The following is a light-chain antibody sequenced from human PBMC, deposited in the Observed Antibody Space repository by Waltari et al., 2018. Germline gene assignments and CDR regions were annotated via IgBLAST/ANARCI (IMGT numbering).Light chain of an antibody. CDR1: SSDVGGYNY. V-gene: IGLV2-14*03. J-gene: IGLJ3*02. Sequence: QSALTQPASVSGSPGQSITISCTGTSSDVGGYNYVSWYQQHPGKAPKLMIYEVRMRPSGVSNRFSGSKSGNTASLTISGLQAEDEADYYCSSYTSSSTLKVFGGGTKLTVL. CDR2: EVR. CDR3: SSYTSSSTLKV.